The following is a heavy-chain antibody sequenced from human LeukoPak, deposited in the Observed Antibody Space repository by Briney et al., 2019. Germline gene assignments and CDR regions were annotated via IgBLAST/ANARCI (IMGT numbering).Heavy chain of an antibody. D-gene: IGHD4-17*01. CDR2: IKIDGSGT. J-gene: IGHJ4*02. Sequence: PGGSLRLSCAASGFTFDDYAMHWVRQAPGKGLVWVSRIKIDGSGTGYADSVKGRFTISRDNAKNTLYLQMNSLRADDTAVYYCARDSTVSDFDYWGQGTLVTVSS. CDR3: ARDSTVSDFDY. CDR1: GFTFDDYA. V-gene: IGHV3-74*01.